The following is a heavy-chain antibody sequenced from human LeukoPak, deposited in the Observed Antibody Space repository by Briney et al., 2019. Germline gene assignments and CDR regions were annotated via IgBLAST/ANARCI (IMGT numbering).Heavy chain of an antibody. J-gene: IGHJ3*02. D-gene: IGHD3-16*02. CDR3: ARDLNGVRAFDI. CDR2: IYYSGST. Sequence: SETLSLTCTVSGGSISSYYWSWIRQPPGKGLEWTGYIYYSGSTNYNPSLKSRVTISVDTSKNQFSLKLSSVTAADTAVYYCARDLNGVRAFDIWGQGTMVTVSS. CDR1: GGSISSYY. V-gene: IGHV4-59*01.